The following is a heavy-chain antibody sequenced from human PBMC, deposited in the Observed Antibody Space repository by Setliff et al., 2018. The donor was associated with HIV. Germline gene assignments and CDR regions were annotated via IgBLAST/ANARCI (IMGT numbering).Heavy chain of an antibody. Sequence: PGESLKISCKGSEYSFTNNWIGWVRQMPGKGLEWMGIIYPGDSDIRYSPSFQGQVTISADKAISTAYLQWSSLKASDTGMYYCARQSGYTRGWDIFGVVAGSFDIWGLGTTVTVSS. D-gene: IGHD3-3*01. J-gene: IGHJ3*02. CDR3: ARQSGYTRGWDIFGVVAGSFDI. CDR2: IYPGDSDI. CDR1: EYSFTNNW. V-gene: IGHV5-51*01.